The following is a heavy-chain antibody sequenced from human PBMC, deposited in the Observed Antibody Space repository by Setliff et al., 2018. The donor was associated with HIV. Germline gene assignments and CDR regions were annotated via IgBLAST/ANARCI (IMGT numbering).Heavy chain of an antibody. D-gene: IGHD2-21*01. CDR3: AASADGDCATTSCTNWFDP. Sequence: GASVKVSCKASGYTFTSYDINWVRQATGQGLEWMGWMNPNSGNTGYAQKFQGRVTMTRNTSISTAYMELSSLRSEDTAVYFCAASADGDCATTSCTNWFDPWGQGTLVTVSS. J-gene: IGHJ5*02. V-gene: IGHV1-8*02. CDR1: GYTFTSYD. CDR2: MNPNSGNT.